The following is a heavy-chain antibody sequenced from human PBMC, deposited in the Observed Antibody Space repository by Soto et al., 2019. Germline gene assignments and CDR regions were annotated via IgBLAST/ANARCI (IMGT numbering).Heavy chain of an antibody. CDR1: GFTFRSYA. J-gene: IGHJ4*02. CDR2: ISGSGGST. D-gene: IGHD3-10*01. CDR3: AKEADYYGSGSYYPTFDY. V-gene: IGHV3-23*01. Sequence: EVQLLESGGGLVQPGGSLRLSCAASGFTFRSYAMSWVRQAPGKGLEWVSAISGSGGSTYYADSVKGRFTISRDNSKNTLYLQMNSLRAEDTAVYYCAKEADYYGSGSYYPTFDYWGQGTLVTVSS.